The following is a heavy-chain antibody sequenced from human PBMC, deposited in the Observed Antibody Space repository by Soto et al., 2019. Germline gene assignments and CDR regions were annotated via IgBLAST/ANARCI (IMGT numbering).Heavy chain of an antibody. CDR3: ARDCSGGSCFEY. CDR2: MYYSGST. CDR1: GGSISSYY. Sequence: SETLSLTCTVSGGSISSYYWSWIRQPPGKGLEWIGYMYYSGSTKYNPSLKSRVTTSVDTSKNQFSLKLSSVTAADTAVYYCARDCSGGSCFEYWGQGTLVTVS. J-gene: IGHJ4*02. D-gene: IGHD2-15*01. V-gene: IGHV4-59*01.